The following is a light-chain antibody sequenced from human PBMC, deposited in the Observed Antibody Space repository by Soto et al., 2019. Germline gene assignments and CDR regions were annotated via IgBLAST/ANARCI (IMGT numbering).Light chain of an antibody. CDR1: SGSIASSY. J-gene: IGLJ2*01. CDR2: EDD. Sequence: NFMLTQPHSMSESPGKTVTISCTRSSGSIASSYVQWYQQRPGSSPSIAIYEDDQRSSGVPDRFSDSIDRSSNSASLTISGLKSEDEADYYCQSYDSDTVIFGGGTKLTVL. CDR3: QSYDSDTVI. V-gene: IGLV6-57*01.